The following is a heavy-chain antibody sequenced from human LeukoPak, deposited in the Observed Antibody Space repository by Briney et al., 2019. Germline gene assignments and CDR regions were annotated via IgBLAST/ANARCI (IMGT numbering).Heavy chain of an antibody. Sequence: GASVKVSCKASGYTFTSYYMHWVRQAPGQGLEWMGIINPSGGSTSYAQKFQGRVTMTRDTSTSTVYMELSSLRSEDTAVYYCARDRVNGYCSSTSCQEGNWFDHWGQGTLVTVSS. J-gene: IGHJ5*02. CDR2: INPSGGST. V-gene: IGHV1-46*01. D-gene: IGHD2-2*03. CDR3: ARDRVNGYCSSTSCQEGNWFDH. CDR1: GYTFTSYY.